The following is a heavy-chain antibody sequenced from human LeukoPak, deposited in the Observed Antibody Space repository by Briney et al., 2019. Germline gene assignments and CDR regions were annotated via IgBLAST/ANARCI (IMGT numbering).Heavy chain of an antibody. Sequence: PGRSLRLSCAASGFTFSSYAMSWVRQAPGKGLEWVSAISGSGGSTYYADSVKGRFTISRDNSKNTLYLQMNSLRAEDTAVYYCAKDLRGYDFWSGYDYWGQGTLVTVSS. CDR3: AKDLRGYDFWSGYDY. CDR1: GFTFSSYA. D-gene: IGHD3-3*01. J-gene: IGHJ4*02. CDR2: ISGSGGST. V-gene: IGHV3-23*01.